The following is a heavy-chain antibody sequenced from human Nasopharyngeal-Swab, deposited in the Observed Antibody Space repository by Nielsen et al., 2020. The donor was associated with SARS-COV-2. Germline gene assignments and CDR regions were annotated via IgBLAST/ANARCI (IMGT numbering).Heavy chain of an antibody. J-gene: IGHJ6*02. CDR2: ISSSSSYI. CDR3: ARDSSSAYDFWSGYYAPNDYYYYYGMDV. CDR1: GFTFSSYS. V-gene: IGHV3-21*01. D-gene: IGHD3-3*01. Sequence: GGSLRLSCAASGFTFSSYSMNWVRQAPGKGLEWVSSISSSSSYIYYADSVKGRFTISRDNAKNSLYLQMNSLRAEDTAVYYCARDSSSAYDFWSGYYAPNDYYYYYGMDVWGQGTTVTFSS.